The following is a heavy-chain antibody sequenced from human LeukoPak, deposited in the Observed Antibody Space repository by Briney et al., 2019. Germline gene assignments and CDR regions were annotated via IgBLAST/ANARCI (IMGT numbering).Heavy chain of an antibody. CDR2: ISSSSSYI. Sequence: GGSLRLSCAASGFTFSSYSMNWVRQAPGKGLEWVSSISSSSSYIYYADSVKGRSTISRDNAKNSLYLQMNSLRAEDTAVYYCARLAPYIAAVDYWGQGTLVTVSS. D-gene: IGHD6-13*01. V-gene: IGHV3-21*01. CDR3: ARLAPYIAAVDY. CDR1: GFTFSSYS. J-gene: IGHJ4*02.